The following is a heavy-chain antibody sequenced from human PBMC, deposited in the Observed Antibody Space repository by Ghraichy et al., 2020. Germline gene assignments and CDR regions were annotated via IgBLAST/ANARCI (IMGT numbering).Heavy chain of an antibody. Sequence: SETLSLTCTVSGGSISSGGYYWSWIRQHPGKGLEWIGYIYYSGSTYYNPSLKSRVTISVDTSKNQFSLKLSSVTAADTAVYYCARDVSLTMVRREDYWYFDLWGRGTLVTVSS. CDR3: ARDVSLTMVRREDYWYFDL. J-gene: IGHJ2*01. CDR2: IYYSGST. V-gene: IGHV4-31*03. D-gene: IGHD3-10*01. CDR1: GGSISSGGYY.